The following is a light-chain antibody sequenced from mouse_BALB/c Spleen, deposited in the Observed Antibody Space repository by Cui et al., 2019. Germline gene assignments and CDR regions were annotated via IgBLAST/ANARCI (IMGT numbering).Light chain of an antibody. CDR2: LTS. CDR1: SSVSY. J-gene: IGKJ5*01. Sequence: QLVLTQPPALMSASPGAKVTMTCSASSSVSYMYWYQQKPRSSPKPWIYLTSNLASGVPARFSGSGSGTSYSLTISSMEAEDAATYYCQQWSSNPLTFGAGTKLELK. CDR3: QQWSSNPLT. V-gene: IGKV4-68*01.